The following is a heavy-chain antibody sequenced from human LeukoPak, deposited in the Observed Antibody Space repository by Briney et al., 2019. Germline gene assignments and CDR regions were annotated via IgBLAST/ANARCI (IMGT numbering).Heavy chain of an antibody. Sequence: SETLSLTCTVSGGSISSSSYYWGWIRQPPGKGLEWIGSIYYSGSTYYNPSLKSRVTISVDTSKNQFSLKLSSVTAADTAVYYCARHGIDYDILTPFDPWGQGTLVTVSS. J-gene: IGHJ5*02. CDR2: IYYSGST. D-gene: IGHD3-9*01. V-gene: IGHV4-39*01. CDR3: ARHGIDYDILTPFDP. CDR1: GGSISSSSYY.